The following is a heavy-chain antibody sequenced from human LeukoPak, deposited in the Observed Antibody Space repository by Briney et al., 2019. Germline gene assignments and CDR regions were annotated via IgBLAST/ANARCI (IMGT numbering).Heavy chain of an antibody. D-gene: IGHD2-2*01. Sequence: ASVRVSCKASGYTFSSYGISWVRQAPGQGLEWMGGIIPIFGTANYAQKFQGRVTITTDESTSTAYMELSSLRSEDTAVYYCARREVVPAAPLGPWGQGTLVTVSS. CDR2: IIPIFGTA. V-gene: IGHV1-69*05. CDR1: GYTFSSYG. J-gene: IGHJ5*02. CDR3: ARREVVPAAPLGP.